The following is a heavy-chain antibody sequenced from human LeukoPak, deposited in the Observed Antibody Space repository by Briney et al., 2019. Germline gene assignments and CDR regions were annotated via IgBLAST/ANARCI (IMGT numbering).Heavy chain of an antibody. D-gene: IGHD3-10*01. CDR2: INQSGTA. CDR1: GGSFNHDY. Sequence: SETLSLTCAVYGGSFNHDYCNWIRQPPGKGLEWIGEINQSGTANYNPSLKSRVTISLDTSKNQFFLKLSSVTAADTAVYYCVRGRGPWGYWGQGTLVTVSS. CDR3: VRGRGPWGY. J-gene: IGHJ4*02. V-gene: IGHV4-34*01.